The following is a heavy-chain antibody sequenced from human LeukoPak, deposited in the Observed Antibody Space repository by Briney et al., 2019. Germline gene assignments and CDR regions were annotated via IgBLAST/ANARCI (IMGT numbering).Heavy chain of an antibody. V-gene: IGHV1-2*02. CDR3: ARGAIAYCGGDCYSDAFDI. J-gene: IGHJ3*02. CDR2: NNPNSGGT. Sequence: ALVKVSRKASGYTFTGYYMHWVRQAPGQGLEWMGWNNPNSGGTNYAQKFQGRVTMTRDTSISTGYMELSRLRSDDTAVYYCARGAIAYCGGDCYSDAFDIWGQGTMVTVSS. CDR1: GYTFTGYY. D-gene: IGHD2-21*02.